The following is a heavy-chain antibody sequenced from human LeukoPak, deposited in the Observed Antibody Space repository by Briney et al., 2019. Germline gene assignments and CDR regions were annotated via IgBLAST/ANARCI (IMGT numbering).Heavy chain of an antibody. V-gene: IGHV3-48*03. CDR3: ARWPFSSSHPGDAFDI. J-gene: IGHJ3*02. CDR1: GFTFSSYA. D-gene: IGHD6-6*01. Sequence: PGGSLRLSCSASGFTFSSYAMNWVRQAPGKGLEWVSYISSSGSTIYYADSVKGRFTIPRDNAKNSLYLQMNSLRAEDTAVYYCARWPFSSSHPGDAFDIWGQGTMVTVSS. CDR2: ISSSGSTI.